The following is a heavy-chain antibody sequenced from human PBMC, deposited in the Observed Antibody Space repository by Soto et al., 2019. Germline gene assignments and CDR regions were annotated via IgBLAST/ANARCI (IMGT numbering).Heavy chain of an antibody. Sequence: SVKVSCKASGETFNNYNIFWVRQAPGQGLEWMGRIIPILGIANYAQKFQGRVTITADKSTSTAYMELSSLRSEDTAVYYCASTIRGYSYGYDYWGQGTLVTVSS. J-gene: IGHJ4*02. V-gene: IGHV1-69*02. CDR2: IIPILGIA. D-gene: IGHD5-18*01. CDR1: GETFNNYN. CDR3: ASTIRGYSYGYDY.